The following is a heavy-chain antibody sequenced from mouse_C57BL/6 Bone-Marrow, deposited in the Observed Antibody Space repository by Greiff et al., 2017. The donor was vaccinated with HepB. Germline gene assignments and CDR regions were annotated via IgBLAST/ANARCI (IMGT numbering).Heavy chain of an antibody. CDR2: ISDGGSYT. J-gene: IGHJ2*01. Sequence: EVQLVESGGGLVKPGGSLKLSCAASGFTFSSYAMSWVRQTPEKRLEWVATISDGGSYTYYPDNVKGRFTISRDNAKNNLYLQMSHLKSEDTAMYYCASIYYSNYLDYWGQGTTLTVSS. CDR1: GFTFSSYA. D-gene: IGHD2-5*01. V-gene: IGHV5-4*01. CDR3: ASIYYSNYLDY.